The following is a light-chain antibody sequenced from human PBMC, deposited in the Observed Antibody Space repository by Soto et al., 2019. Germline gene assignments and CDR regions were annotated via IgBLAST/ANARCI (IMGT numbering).Light chain of an antibody. Sequence: QLVLTQSPSASASLGASVKLTCTLSSGHSSYAIAWHQQRPEKGPRYLMKLNSDGSHSKGDGIPVRFSGSSSGAERYLTISSLQSEDEADYYCQTWGTGIQVFGGGTKLTVL. CDR3: QTWGTGIQV. CDR2: LNSDGSH. V-gene: IGLV4-69*01. CDR1: SGHSSYA. J-gene: IGLJ2*01.